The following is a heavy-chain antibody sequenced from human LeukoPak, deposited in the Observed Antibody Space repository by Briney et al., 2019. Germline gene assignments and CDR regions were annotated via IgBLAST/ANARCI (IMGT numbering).Heavy chain of an antibody. J-gene: IGHJ5*02. Sequence: PSETLSLTCTVSGYSISSGYYWGWIRPPPGKGLEWIGSIYHSGSTYYNPSLKSRVTISVDTSKNQFSLKLSSVTAADTAVYYCARELLGWFGESSVFDPWGQGTLVTVSS. CDR2: IYHSGST. CDR1: GYSISSGYY. D-gene: IGHD3-10*01. CDR3: ARELLGWFGESSVFDP. V-gene: IGHV4-38-2*02.